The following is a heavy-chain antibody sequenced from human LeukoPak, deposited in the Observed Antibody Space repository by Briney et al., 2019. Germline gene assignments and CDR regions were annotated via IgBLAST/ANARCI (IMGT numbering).Heavy chain of an antibody. V-gene: IGHV3-48*01. CDR2: FGISGII. D-gene: IGHD2/OR15-2a*01. CDR3: PGYGFYPY. Sequence: GGTLRLSCAASGFSVHTYDMHWVRQATAEGPEWIAYFGISGIIYYADSVRGRFTISRDSAKTSLFLQMNSLRVDDTAIYYCPGYGFYPYWGQGTPVIVSS. J-gene: IGHJ4*02. CDR1: GFSVHTYD.